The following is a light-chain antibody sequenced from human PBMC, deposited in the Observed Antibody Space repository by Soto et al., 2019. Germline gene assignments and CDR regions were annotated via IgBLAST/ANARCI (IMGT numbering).Light chain of an antibody. V-gene: IGKV1-39*01. CDR1: QSISSR. CDR2: TAS. J-gene: IGKJ2*01. Sequence: DIQMTQSPSSLSASVGDRVTITCRASQSISSRLNWYQQKPGKAPKLLIYTASTLQSGVPSRFSGSGSGTDFNLTISSLQPEDSATYYCQQSYSTPPDTFGQGTKLEIK. CDR3: QQSYSTPPDT.